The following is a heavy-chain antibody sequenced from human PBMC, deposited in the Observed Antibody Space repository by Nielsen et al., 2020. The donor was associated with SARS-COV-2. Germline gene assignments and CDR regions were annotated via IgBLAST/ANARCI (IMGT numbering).Heavy chain of an antibody. CDR2: IYYSGST. Sequence: LRLSCTVSGGSISSGGYYWSWIRQHPGKGLEWIGYIYYSGSTYYNPSLKSRVTISVDTSKNQFSLKLSSVTAADTAVYYCAREDSSSCHDSWGQGTLVTVSS. V-gene: IGHV4-31*03. J-gene: IGHJ4*02. D-gene: IGHD2-2*01. CDR1: GGSISSGGYY. CDR3: AREDSSSCHDS.